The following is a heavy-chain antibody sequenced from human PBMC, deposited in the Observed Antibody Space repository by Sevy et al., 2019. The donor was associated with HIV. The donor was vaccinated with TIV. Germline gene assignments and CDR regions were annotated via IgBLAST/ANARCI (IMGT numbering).Heavy chain of an antibody. CDR1: GFTFSSYA. CDR3: AKFIYYSSGYYQSDNAFDI. CDR2: ISGSGGST. J-gene: IGHJ3*02. V-gene: IGHV3-23*01. D-gene: IGHD3-22*01. Sequence: GGSLRLSCAASGFTFSSYAMSWVRQAPGKGLEWLSVISGSGGSTYYANSLKGRFTITRDNSKNTRYLQMNSLRAEDTAVYYCAKFIYYSSGYYQSDNAFDIWGQGTMVTVSS.